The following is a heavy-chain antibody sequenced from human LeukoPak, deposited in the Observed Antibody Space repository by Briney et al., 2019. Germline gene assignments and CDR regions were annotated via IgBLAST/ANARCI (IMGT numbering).Heavy chain of an antibody. CDR3: ARVRDDYVWGSYSH. CDR2: ISSSSSYI. CDR1: GFTFSSYG. D-gene: IGHD3-16*01. V-gene: IGHV3-21*01. Sequence: PGGSLRLSCAASGFTFSSYGMNWVRQAPGKGLEWVSSISSSSSYIYYADSVKGRFTISRDNAKNSLYLQMNSLRAEDTAVYYCARVRDDYVWGSYSHWGQGTLVTVSS. J-gene: IGHJ4*02.